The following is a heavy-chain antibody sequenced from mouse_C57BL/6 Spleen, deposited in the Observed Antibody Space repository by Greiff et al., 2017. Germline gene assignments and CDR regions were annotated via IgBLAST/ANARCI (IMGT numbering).Heavy chain of an antibody. Sequence: DVQLQESGGGLVQPGGSMKLSCVASGFTFSNYWMNWVRQSPEKGLEWVAQIRLKSDNYATHYAESVKGRFNISRDDSKSSVYLQMNNLRAEDTGIYYCTGDDYDWFADWGQGTLVTVSA. V-gene: IGHV6-3*01. CDR1: GFTFSNYW. D-gene: IGHD2-4*01. CDR2: IRLKSDNYAT. J-gene: IGHJ3*01. CDR3: TGDDYDWFAD.